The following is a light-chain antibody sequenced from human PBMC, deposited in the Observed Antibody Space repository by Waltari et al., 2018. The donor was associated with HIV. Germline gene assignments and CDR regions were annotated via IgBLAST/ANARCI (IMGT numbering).Light chain of an antibody. CDR2: EDI. Sequence: SYELPQPPSVSVSPGQTARITCSRDPLPKKYAHWYPQKSGQAPVLVIYEDIKRPSGIPERFSGSSSGTMAILTISGAQVEDEADHYCYSTESNGNHRVFGGGTKLTVL. V-gene: IGLV3-10*01. CDR3: YSTESNGNHRV. J-gene: IGLJ3*02. CDR1: PLPKKY.